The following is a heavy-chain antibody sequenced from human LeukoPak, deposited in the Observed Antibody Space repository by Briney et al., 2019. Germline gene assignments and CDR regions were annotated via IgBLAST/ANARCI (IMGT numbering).Heavy chain of an antibody. D-gene: IGHD5-18*01. CDR3: ARANTATIGEDLYYFDC. J-gene: IGHJ4*02. Sequence: SETLSLTCAVYGGSFSGYYWSWIRQPPGKGLEWIGEINHSGSTNYNPSLKSRVTISVDTSKNQFSLKLSSVTAADTAVYYCARANTATIGEDLYYFDCWGQGTLVTVSS. CDR2: INHSGST. CDR1: GGSFSGYY. V-gene: IGHV4-34*01.